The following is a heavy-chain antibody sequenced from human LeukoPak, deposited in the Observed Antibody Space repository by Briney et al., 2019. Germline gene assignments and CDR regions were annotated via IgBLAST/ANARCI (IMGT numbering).Heavy chain of an antibody. CDR3: AKDGRSGSYYFDY. J-gene: IGHJ4*02. Sequence: SGGSLRLSCAASGFTVSSNYMSWVRQAPGKGLEWVSVIYSGGSTYYADSVKGRFTISRDNSKNTLYLQMNSLRAEDTAVYYCAKDGRSGSYYFDYWGQGTLDTVSS. CDR2: IYSGGST. CDR1: GFTVSSNY. D-gene: IGHD1-26*01. V-gene: IGHV3-53*05.